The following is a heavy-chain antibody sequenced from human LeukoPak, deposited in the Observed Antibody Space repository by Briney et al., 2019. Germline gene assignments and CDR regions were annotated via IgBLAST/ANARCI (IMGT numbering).Heavy chain of an antibody. J-gene: IGHJ3*02. D-gene: IGHD6-19*01. CDR3: AKDSGIAVAGTLRAFDI. CDR2: ISYDGSNK. Sequence: GGSLRLSCAASGFTFSSYSMNWVRQAPGKGLEWVAVISYDGSNKYFADSVKGRFTISRDNSKNTLYLQMNSLRAEDTAVYYCAKDSGIAVAGTLRAFDIWGQGTMVTVSS. CDR1: GFTFSSYS. V-gene: IGHV3-30*18.